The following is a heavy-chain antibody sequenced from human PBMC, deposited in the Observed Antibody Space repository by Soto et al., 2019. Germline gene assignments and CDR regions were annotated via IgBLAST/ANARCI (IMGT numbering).Heavy chain of an antibody. J-gene: IGHJ6*02. Sequence: APVKGSWKASGSTFTGYYMHWVRQAPGQGLEWMGWINPNSGGTNYAQKFQGWVTMTRDTSISTAYMELSRLRSDDTAVYYCAREDQAGDGPYSYYGMDVWGQGTTVTVYS. D-gene: IGHD6-13*01. V-gene: IGHV1-2*04. CDR1: GSTFTGYY. CDR2: INPNSGGT. CDR3: AREDQAGDGPYSYYGMDV.